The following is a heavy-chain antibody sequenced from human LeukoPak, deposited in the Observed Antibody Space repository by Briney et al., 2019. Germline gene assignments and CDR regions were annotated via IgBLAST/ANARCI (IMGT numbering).Heavy chain of an antibody. CDR2: IYHSEST. CDR3: QSRYLEWLLEY. CDR1: GGSISSGGYS. Sequence: SETLSLTCAVSGGSISSGGYSWSWIRQPPGKGLEWIGYIYHSESTYYNPSLKSRVTISVDTSKNQFSLRLSSVTAADTAVYYCQSRYLEWLLEYWGQGTLVTVSS. D-gene: IGHD3-3*01. J-gene: IGHJ4*02. V-gene: IGHV4-30-2*01.